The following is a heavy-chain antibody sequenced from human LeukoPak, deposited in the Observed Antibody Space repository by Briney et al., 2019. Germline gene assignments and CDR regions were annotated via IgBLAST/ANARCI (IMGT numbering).Heavy chain of an antibody. D-gene: IGHD5-12*01. V-gene: IGHV4-34*01. CDR2: IKHDGST. J-gene: IGHJ4*02. CDR1: GGFFSGDL. Sequence: SETLSLTCAVYGGFFSGDLWRWPRQSPGEGLGWVGEIKHDGSTTYNPSLESRVTMSLDTSTNQISLEMTSVTAADTAIYYCARHTWQWLPLDDWGQGTQVTISS. CDR3: ARHTWQWLPLDD.